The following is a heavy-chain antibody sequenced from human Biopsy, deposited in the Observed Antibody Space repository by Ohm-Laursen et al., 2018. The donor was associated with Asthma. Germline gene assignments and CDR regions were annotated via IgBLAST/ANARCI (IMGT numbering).Heavy chain of an antibody. Sequence: SLRLSCAASGFTFRSYGMHWVRQAPGKGLEWVAVISHDGQTQHYAEPVKGRFALSRDNSQNTLYLQMISLRTDDTAVYYCAKRRGYSDFNDFDYWGHGTLVTVSS. CDR1: GFTFRSYG. J-gene: IGHJ4*01. CDR2: ISHDGQTQ. V-gene: IGHV3-30*18. D-gene: IGHD4-11*01. CDR3: AKRRGYSDFNDFDY.